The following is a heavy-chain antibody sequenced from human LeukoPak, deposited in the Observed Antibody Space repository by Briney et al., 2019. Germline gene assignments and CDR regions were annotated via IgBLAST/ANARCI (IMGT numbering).Heavy chain of an antibody. D-gene: IGHD2/OR15-2a*01. CDR2: ISYDGSNK. CDR1: GFTFSSNG. CDR3: AREGPRGNSQFDY. J-gene: IGHJ4*02. Sequence: GRSLRLSCVASGFTFSSNGIHWVRQAPGKGLEWVAVISYDGSNKYYADSVKGRLTISRDNSKNTLYLQMNSLRAEDTAVYYCAREGPRGNSQFDYWGQGTLVTVSS. V-gene: IGHV3-30*03.